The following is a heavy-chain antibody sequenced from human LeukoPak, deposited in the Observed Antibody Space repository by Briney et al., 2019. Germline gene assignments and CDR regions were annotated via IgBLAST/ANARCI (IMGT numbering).Heavy chain of an antibody. J-gene: IGHJ5*02. V-gene: IGHV4-61*02. D-gene: IGHD6-13*01. CDR2: IYTSGST. Sequence: PSETLSLTCTVSGGSISSGSYYWSWIRQPAGKGLEWIGRIYTSGSTNYNPSRKSRVTISVDTSKNQFSLKLSSVTAADTAVYYCARDGESYSSSWYYNWFDPWGQGTLVTVSS. CDR3: ARDGESYSSSWYYNWFDP. CDR1: GGSISSGSYY.